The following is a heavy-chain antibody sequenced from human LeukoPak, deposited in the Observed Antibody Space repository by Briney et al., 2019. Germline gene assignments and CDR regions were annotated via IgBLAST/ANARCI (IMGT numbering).Heavy chain of an antibody. CDR3: ARDRITHIVVVTAILGNDAFDI. V-gene: IGHV3-30-3*01. J-gene: IGHJ3*02. D-gene: IGHD2-21*02. Sequence: GGSLRLSCAASGFTFSSYAMHWVRQAPGKGLEWVAVISYDGSNKYYADSVKGRFTISRDNSKNTLYLQMNSLRAEDTVVYYCARDRITHIVVVTAILGNDAFDIWGQGTMVTVSS. CDR2: ISYDGSNK. CDR1: GFTFSSYA.